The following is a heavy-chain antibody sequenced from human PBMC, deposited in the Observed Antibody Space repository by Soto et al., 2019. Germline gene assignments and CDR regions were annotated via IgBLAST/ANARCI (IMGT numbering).Heavy chain of an antibody. CDR1: GGSISSYY. Sequence: PSETLSLTCTVSGGSISSYYWSWIRQPPGKGLEWIGYIYYSGSTNYNPSLKSRVTISVDTSKNQFSLKLSSVTAADTAVYYCARGSGGDDYSNYFDYWGQGTLVTVSS. CDR2: IYYSGST. CDR3: ARGSGGDDYSNYFDY. J-gene: IGHJ4*02. D-gene: IGHD4-4*01. V-gene: IGHV4-59*01.